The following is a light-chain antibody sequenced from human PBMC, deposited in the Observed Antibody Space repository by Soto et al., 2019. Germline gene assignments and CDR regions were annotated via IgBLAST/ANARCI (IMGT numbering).Light chain of an antibody. J-gene: IGKJ4*01. CDR1: QSIISY. CDR2: AAS. CDR3: RQSYSSPTT. Sequence: DIQMTQSPSSLSASVGDRVTITCRASQSIISYLNWYKQKPGKAPKLLIDAASSLQSGVPSRFSGSATGTDFTITISSLQPEDYATYYCRQSYSSPTTCGGSTKEESK. V-gene: IGKV1-39*01.